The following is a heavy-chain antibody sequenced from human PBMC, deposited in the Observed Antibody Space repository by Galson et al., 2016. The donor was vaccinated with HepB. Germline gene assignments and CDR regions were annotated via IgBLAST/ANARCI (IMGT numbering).Heavy chain of an antibody. J-gene: IGHJ4*02. CDR1: GFTFSRYG. CDR2: IWHDGSNT. V-gene: IGHV3-33*01. Sequence: SLRLSCAASGFTFSRYGMHWVRQAPGKGLEWVAVIWHDGSNTYYADSVKGRFTISRDNSKNVLYLHMSSLRAEDTAVYYCARDNRSAKLPYYYDYWGQGTLVTVSS. CDR3: ARDNRSAKLPYYYDY. D-gene: IGHD4-23*01.